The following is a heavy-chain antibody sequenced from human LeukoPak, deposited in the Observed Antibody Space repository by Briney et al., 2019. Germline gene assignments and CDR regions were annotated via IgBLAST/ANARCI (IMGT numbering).Heavy chain of an antibody. CDR3: AKDVGATEDH. CDR1: GFTFSSYG. Sequence: GGSLRLSRAASGFTFSSYGMHWVRQAPGKGLEWVAVIWYDGSNKYYADSVKGRFTISRDNPKNTLYLQMNSLRAEDTAVYYCAKDVGATEDHWGQGTLVTVPS. J-gene: IGHJ4*02. V-gene: IGHV3-33*06. CDR2: IWYDGSNK. D-gene: IGHD1-26*01.